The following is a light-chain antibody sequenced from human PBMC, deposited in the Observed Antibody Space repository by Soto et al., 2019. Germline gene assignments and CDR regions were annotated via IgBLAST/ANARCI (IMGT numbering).Light chain of an antibody. CDR3: QQHHNWPPQYT. J-gene: IGKJ2*01. CDR1: QSVASN. V-gene: IGKV3-15*01. CDR2: GAS. Sequence: EIVMTQSLASLSVSPGDGATLSCRASQSVASNVAWYQQKPGQGPRLLIHGASTRAVGVPARFSGSGSGTDFSLTIHSLQSEDFAVYYCQQHHNWPPQYTFGQGTKLQIK.